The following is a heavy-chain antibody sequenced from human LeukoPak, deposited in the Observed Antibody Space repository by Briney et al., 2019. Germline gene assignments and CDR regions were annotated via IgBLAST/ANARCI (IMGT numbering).Heavy chain of an antibody. CDR1: GFTFSSYG. CDR3: ARGGTLVRGGDPFDY. D-gene: IGHD3-10*01. CDR2: ISSSGSTI. J-gene: IGHJ4*02. Sequence: PGGSLRLSCAASGFTFSSYGMSWVRQAPGKGLEWVSYISSSGSTIYYADSVKGRFTISRDNSKNTVYLQMNALRAEDTALYFCARGGTLVRGGDPFDYWGQGTLVTVSS. V-gene: IGHV3-48*01.